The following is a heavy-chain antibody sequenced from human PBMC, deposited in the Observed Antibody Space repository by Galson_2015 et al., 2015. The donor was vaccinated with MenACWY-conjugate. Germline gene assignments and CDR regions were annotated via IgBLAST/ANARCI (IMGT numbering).Heavy chain of an antibody. Sequence: QSGAEVTKPGESLQISCKGTGYSFTNYWIAWVRQMPGKGLEWMGLIDPVDSNTRYSPSFQGQVTISADKSISTAYLQWTSLRASYTGMYYCARRPPGGRGMVVWGHGTTVTVSS. CDR1: GYSFTNYW. D-gene: IGHD1-26*01. J-gene: IGHJ6*02. V-gene: IGHV5-51*01. CDR2: IDPVDSNT. CDR3: ARRPPGGRGMVV.